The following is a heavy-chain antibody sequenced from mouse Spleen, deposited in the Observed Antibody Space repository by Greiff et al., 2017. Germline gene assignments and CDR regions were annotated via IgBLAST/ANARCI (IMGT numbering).Heavy chain of an antibody. D-gene: IGHD2-4*01. CDR3: ARPFTMINYFDY. J-gene: IGHJ2*01. CDR1: GFTFSSYA. V-gene: IGHV5-9*04. Sequence: EVKLMESGGGLVKRGGSLKLSCAASGFTFSSYAMSWVRQTPEKRLEWVATISSGGGNTYYPDSVKGRFTISRDNAKNTLYLQMSSLKSEDTAMYYCARPFTMINYFDYWGQGTTLTVSS. CDR2: ISSGGGNT.